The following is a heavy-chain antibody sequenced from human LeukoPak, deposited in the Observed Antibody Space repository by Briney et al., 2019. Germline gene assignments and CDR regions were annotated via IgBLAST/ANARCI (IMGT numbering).Heavy chain of an antibody. CDR2: IIPIFGTA. Sequence: ASVKVSCKASGGTFSSYAISWVRQAPGQGLEWVGGIIPIFGTANYAQKFQGRVTITADESTSTAYMELSSLRSEDTAVYYCARVRSDYDSSGVFDYWGQGTLVTVSS. CDR3: ARVRSDYDSSGVFDY. D-gene: IGHD3-22*01. V-gene: IGHV1-69*13. CDR1: GGTFSSYA. J-gene: IGHJ4*02.